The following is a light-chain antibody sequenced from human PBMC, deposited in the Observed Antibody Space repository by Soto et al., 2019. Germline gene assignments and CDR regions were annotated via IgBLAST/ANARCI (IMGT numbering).Light chain of an antibody. J-gene: IGKJ3*01. CDR1: QSVSSSY. CDR3: QQYGSSQFT. V-gene: IGKV3-20*01. Sequence: EIVLTQSPGNLSLSTGERATPSCRASQSVSSSYLAWYQQKPGQAPRLLIYGASSRATGIPDRFSGSGSGTDFTLTISRLEPEDFAVYYCQQYGSSQFTFGPGTKVDI. CDR2: GAS.